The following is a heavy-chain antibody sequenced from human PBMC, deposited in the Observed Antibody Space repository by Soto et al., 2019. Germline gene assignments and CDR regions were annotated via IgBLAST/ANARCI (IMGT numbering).Heavy chain of an antibody. CDR3: AREGGRYSYDMFDY. J-gene: IGHJ4*02. CDR2: IYYSGGT. Sequence: SETLSLTCTVSGGSISSYSCNCIRQPPGKGLEWIGSIYYSGGTKYNPSLKSRIIISVDTSKNQFSLKLSSVTAADTAVYYCAREGGRYSYDMFDYWGQGTLVTVSS. V-gene: IGHV4-59*01. CDR1: GGSISSYS. D-gene: IGHD5-18*01.